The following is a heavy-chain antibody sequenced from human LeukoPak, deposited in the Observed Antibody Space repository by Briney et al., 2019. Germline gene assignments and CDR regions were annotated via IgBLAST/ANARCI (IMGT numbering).Heavy chain of an antibody. D-gene: IGHD3-3*01. J-gene: IGHJ5*02. V-gene: IGHV4-39*01. CDR2: IYHTGST. CDR3: ARPRGDLWSPYDS. Sequence: SETLSPTCSVSGGSIYMSSFYWAWMRQPPGKGLEWIGNIYHTGSTIYNPSLKSRVTISVDTSKNQFSLRLNSVTAADTATYYCARPRGDLWSPYDSWGQGTLVTVSS. CDR1: GGSIYMSSFY.